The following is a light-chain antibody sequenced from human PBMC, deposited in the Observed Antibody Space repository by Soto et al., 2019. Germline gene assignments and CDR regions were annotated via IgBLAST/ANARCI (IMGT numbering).Light chain of an antibody. CDR1: QGISNY. CDR3: QQFNNYPRT. CDR2: TAS. Sequence: DIQVTQSPSFLSASVGDRVTITCRASQGISNYLAWYQQKPGRAPKLLIYTASTLHSGVPSRFSGSGSGTEFTLTISSLQPEEFATYYCQQFNNYPRTFGQGTKLEIK. J-gene: IGKJ2*01. V-gene: IGKV1-9*01.